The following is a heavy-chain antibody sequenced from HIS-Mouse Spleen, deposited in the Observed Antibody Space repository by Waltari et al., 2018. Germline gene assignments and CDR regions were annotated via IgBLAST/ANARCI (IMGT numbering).Heavy chain of an antibody. V-gene: IGHV4-39*07. CDR3: ARITLRYFDWPTPSDAFDI. Sequence: QLQLQESGPGLVKPSETLSLTCTVSGGSISSSSYSWGWIRQPPGKGLEWIGSIYYSGGTYYNPSLKSRVTISVDTSKNQFSLKLSSVTAADTAVYYCARITLRYFDWPTPSDAFDIWGQGTMVTVSS. D-gene: IGHD3-9*01. CDR1: GGSISSSSYS. CDR2: IYYSGGT. J-gene: IGHJ3*02.